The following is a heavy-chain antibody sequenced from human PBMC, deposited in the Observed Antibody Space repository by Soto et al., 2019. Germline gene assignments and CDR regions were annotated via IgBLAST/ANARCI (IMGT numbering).Heavy chain of an antibody. D-gene: IGHD3-16*01. Sequence: SETLSLTCTGSGGSISSYYWSWIRQPPGKGLEWIGYIYYSGSTNYNPSLKSRVTISVDTSKNQFSLKLSSVTAADTAVYYCARFWGFGREHNWFGSWGQGSLVIVSS. CDR3: ARFWGFGREHNWFGS. J-gene: IGHJ5*01. CDR1: GGSISSYY. V-gene: IGHV4-59*01. CDR2: IYYSGST.